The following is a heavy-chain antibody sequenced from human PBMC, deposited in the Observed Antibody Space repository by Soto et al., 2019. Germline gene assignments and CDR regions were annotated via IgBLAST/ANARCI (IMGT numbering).Heavy chain of an antibody. CDR2: IYSDGRT. Sequence: EVQLVESGGGLVQPGGSLRLSCAASGFTVSSNSMSWVRQAPGKGLEWVSIIYSDGRTFYTDSVKGRFTISRDTSKNTVYLQMNSLRTEDTAVYHCARDPPYGDYWGQGTPVTVSS. D-gene: IGHD4-17*01. CDR1: GFTVSSNS. V-gene: IGHV3-66*01. CDR3: ARDPPYGDY. J-gene: IGHJ4*02.